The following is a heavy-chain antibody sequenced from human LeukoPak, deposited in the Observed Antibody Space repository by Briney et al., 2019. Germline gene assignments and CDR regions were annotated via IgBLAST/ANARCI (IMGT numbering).Heavy chain of an antibody. CDR3: ARSYRYYYDSSGYGDY. J-gene: IGHJ4*02. CDR2: INTNTGNP. CDR1: GYTFTSYA. D-gene: IGHD3-22*01. V-gene: IGHV7-4-1*02. Sequence: GASVKVSCKASGYTFTSYAMNWVRQAPGQGLEWMGWINTNTGNPTYAQGFTGRFVFSLDTSVSTAYLQISSLKAEDTAVYYCARSYRYYYDSSGYGDYWGQGTLVTVSS.